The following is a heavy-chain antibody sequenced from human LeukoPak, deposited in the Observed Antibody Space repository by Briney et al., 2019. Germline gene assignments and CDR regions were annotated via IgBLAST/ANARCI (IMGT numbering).Heavy chain of an antibody. CDR1: GFTFSSYW. D-gene: IGHD1-20*01. J-gene: IGHJ4*02. CDR3: AKAASGNWNDVSDY. Sequence: GGSLRLSCAASGFTFSSYWMHWVRQAPGKGLVWVSRINSDGRNTNYADSVKGRFTISRDNAKNTLFLQMNSLRAEDTAVYYCAKAASGNWNDVSDYWGQGTLVTVSS. CDR2: INSDGRNT. V-gene: IGHV3-74*01.